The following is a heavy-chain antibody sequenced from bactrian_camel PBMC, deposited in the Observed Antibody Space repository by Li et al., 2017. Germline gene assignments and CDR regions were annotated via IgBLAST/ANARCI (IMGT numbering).Heavy chain of an antibody. D-gene: IGHD6*01. CDR3: AKGLVVAGTPMSINT. V-gene: IGHV3S31*01. Sequence: DGQLVESGGESVQAGGSLTLSCAASGFTFSSYAMSWVRQVPGKGHEWVSAINSPGGSTYYADSVKGRFTISRDNAKNTLYLQLNSVKSEDMGMYYCAKGLVVAGTPMSINTGARGPRSPSPQ. J-gene: IGHJ4*01. CDR1: GFTFSSYA. CDR2: INSPGGST.